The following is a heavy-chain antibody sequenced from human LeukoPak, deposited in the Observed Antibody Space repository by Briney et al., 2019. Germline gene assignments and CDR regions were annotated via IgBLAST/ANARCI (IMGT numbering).Heavy chain of an antibody. J-gene: IGHJ5*02. CDR1: GYTLTELS. CDR2: FDPEDGET. V-gene: IGHV1-24*01. CDR3: ARDRTTSGRFDP. D-gene: IGHD3-10*01. Sequence: TSVKVSCKVSGYTLTELSMHWVRQAPGKGLEWMGGFDPEDGETIYAQKFQGRVTMTEDTSTDTAYMELSSLRSEDTAVYYCARDRTTSGRFDPWGQGTLVTVSS.